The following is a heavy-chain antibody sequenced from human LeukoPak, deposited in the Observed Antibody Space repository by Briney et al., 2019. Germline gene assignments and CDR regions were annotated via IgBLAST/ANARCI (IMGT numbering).Heavy chain of an antibody. J-gene: IGHJ5*02. CDR1: GGSISSYY. CDR2: IYYSGST. CDR3: ASHGGPPGIAVAGLLGWFDP. V-gene: IGHV4-59*01. Sequence: PSETLSLTCTVSGGSISSYYWSWVRQPPGKGLEWVGYIYYSGSTNYNPSLKSRVTISVDTSKNQFSLKLSSVTAADTAVYYCASHGGPPGIAVAGLLGWFDPWGQGTLVTVSS. D-gene: IGHD6-19*01.